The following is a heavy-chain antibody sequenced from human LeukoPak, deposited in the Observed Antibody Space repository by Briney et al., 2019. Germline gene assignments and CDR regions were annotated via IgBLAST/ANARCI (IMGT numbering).Heavy chain of an antibody. CDR1: GFTFSSYA. CDR3: ARVPYDFWSGYYYFDY. Sequence: GGSLRLPCAASGFTFSSYAMHWVRQAPGKGLEWVAVISYDGSNKYYADSVKGRFTISRDNSKNTLYLQMNSLRAEDTAVYYCARVPYDFWSGYYYFDYWGQGTLVTVSS. CDR2: ISYDGSNK. V-gene: IGHV3-30-3*01. J-gene: IGHJ4*02. D-gene: IGHD3-3*01.